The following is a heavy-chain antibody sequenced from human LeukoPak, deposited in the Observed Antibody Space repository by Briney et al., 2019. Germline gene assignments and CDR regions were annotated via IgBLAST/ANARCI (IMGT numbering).Heavy chain of an antibody. J-gene: IGHJ4*02. CDR3: ARSPSPYSSGWYFDY. CDR1: GDSVSINSAS. Sequence: SQTLSLTCAISGDSVSINSASWNWIRQSPSRGLEWLGRTYQRSKWYNDYAVSVKSRITINPDISKNQFSLQLNSVTPEDTAVYYCARSPSPYSSGWYFDYWGQGTLVTVSS. V-gene: IGHV6-1*01. CDR2: TYQRSKWYN. D-gene: IGHD6-19*01.